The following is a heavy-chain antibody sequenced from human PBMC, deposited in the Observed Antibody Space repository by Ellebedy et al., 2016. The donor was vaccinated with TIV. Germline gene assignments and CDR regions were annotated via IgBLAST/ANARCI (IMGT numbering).Heavy chain of an antibody. V-gene: IGHV3-30-3*01. D-gene: IGHD6-13*01. CDR3: ARGGFGSWFDY. Sequence: GGSLRLSCAASGFTFSSYDMHWVRQAPGKGLEWVAVISYDGSNKYYADSVKGRFTISRDNSKNTLYLQMNSLRGEDTAVYYCARGGFGSWFDYWGQGTLVTVSS. J-gene: IGHJ4*02. CDR2: ISYDGSNK. CDR1: GFTFSSYD.